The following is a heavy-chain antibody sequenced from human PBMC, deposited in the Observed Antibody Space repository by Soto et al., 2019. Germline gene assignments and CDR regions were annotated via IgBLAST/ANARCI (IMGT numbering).Heavy chain of an antibody. Sequence: PGESLKISCQGSGYTFTNYWIAWVRQMSGKGLEWMGIIYPGDSETRYSPSFQGQVTMSADKSINTAYLQWSSLKASDSAMYYCARKYYYGAGTLDYWGQGTLVTVSS. V-gene: IGHV5-51*01. CDR3: ARKYYYGAGTLDY. J-gene: IGHJ4*02. CDR1: GYTFTNYW. CDR2: IYPGDSET. D-gene: IGHD3-10*01.